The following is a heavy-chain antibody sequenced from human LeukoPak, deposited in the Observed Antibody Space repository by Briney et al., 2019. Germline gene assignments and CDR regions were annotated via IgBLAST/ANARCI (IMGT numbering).Heavy chain of an antibody. D-gene: IGHD3-22*01. CDR3: SRHDSSRSFDI. CDR1: DFSLNTSGVD. CDR2: IYWDDDK. V-gene: IGHV2-5*02. Sequence: SGPTLVKPTQTLTLTCTFSDFSLNTSGVDVDWIRQPPGKALEWLALIYWDDDKRYSPSLKSRLTITKDTSKNQVVLTMTNMDPVDTATYYCSRHDSSRSFDIWGQGTMVTVSS. J-gene: IGHJ3*02.